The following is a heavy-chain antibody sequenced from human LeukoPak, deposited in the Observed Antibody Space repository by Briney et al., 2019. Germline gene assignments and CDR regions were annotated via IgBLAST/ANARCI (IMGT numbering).Heavy chain of an antibody. D-gene: IGHD3-3*01. CDR2: ISGSGGST. CDR1: GFTFSSYA. Sequence: GGSPRLSCAASGFTFSSYAMSWVRQAPGKGLEWVSAISGSGGSTYYADSVKGRFTISRDNSKNTLYLQMNSLRAEDTAVYYCAKSSQTYYDFWSGPNYYMDVWGKGTTVTVSS. CDR3: AKSSQTYYDFWSGPNYYMDV. V-gene: IGHV3-23*01. J-gene: IGHJ6*03.